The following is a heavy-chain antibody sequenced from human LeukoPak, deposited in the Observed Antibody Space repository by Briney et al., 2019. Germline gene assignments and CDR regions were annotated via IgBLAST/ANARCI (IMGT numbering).Heavy chain of an antibody. CDR3: ARASLYDNSAYYLDY. V-gene: IGHV3-20*04. Sequence: GGSLRLSCAASGFTFDNYGMTWVRQVPGKGLEWVSGVNWNGGSTGYADSVKGRFTIYRDNAKNSLYLQMNSLRAEDTALYYCARASLYDNSAYYLDYWGQGTLVTVSS. D-gene: IGHD3-22*01. J-gene: IGHJ4*02. CDR1: GFTFDNYG. CDR2: VNWNGGST.